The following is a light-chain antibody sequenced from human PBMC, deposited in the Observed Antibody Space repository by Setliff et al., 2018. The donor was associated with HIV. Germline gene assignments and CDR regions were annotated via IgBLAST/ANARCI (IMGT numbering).Light chain of an antibody. J-gene: IGLJ1*01. Sequence: QSALAQPASVSGSPGQSITISCTGTSSDVGSYSYVSWYQQHPGKAPKLMIYDVSKRPSGVSNRYPGSKSGNTASLTISGLQAEDEADYYCCSYAGTTTFPPGVFGTGTKVTVL. CDR1: SSDVGSYSY. V-gene: IGLV2-23*02. CDR2: DVS. CDR3: CSYAGTTTFPPGV.